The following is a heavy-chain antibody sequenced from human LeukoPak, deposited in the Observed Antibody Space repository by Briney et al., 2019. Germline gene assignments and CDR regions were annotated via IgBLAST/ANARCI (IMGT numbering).Heavy chain of an antibody. CDR2: IYYSGST. Sequence: PSETLSLTCTVSGGSVSSGSHYWSWIRQPPGKGLEWIGYIYYSGSTNDTPSLKSRVTISVDTSKNQFSLKLSSVTAADTAVYYCARDRYYYDSGSYFYFDLWGRGTLVTVSS. D-gene: IGHD3-22*01. CDR3: ARDRYYYDSGSYFYFDL. J-gene: IGHJ2*01. CDR1: GGSVSSGSHY. V-gene: IGHV4-61*01.